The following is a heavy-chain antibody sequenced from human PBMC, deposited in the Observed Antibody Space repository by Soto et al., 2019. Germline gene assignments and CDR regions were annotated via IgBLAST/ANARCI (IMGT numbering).Heavy chain of an antibody. CDR1: GFTFSGYA. Sequence: QVQLVESGGGVVQPGRSLRLSCAASGFTFSGYAMHWVRQAPGKGLEWVAVIWYDGTNTYYGDSVKGRFTVSRDNSKNTHWLKISSLSDEDTAVYYCARAGGYGYGEQTFDYWGQGTMVTVSS. D-gene: IGHD5-18*01. V-gene: IGHV3-33*01. CDR2: IWYDGTNT. CDR3: ARAGGYGYGEQTFDY. J-gene: IGHJ4*02.